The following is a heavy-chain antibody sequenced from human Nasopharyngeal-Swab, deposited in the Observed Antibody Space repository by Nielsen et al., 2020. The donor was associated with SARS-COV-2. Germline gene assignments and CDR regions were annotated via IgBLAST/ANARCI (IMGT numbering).Heavy chain of an antibody. CDR2: MYYSGTT. V-gene: IGHV4-59*12. Sequence: WIRQPPGKGLEWIGYMYYSGTTNSIPSLKSRVTMSVDTSKNQFSLKLSSVTAADTAVYYCARVGLGRITIFGVVTRGGFDPWGQGTLVTVSS. CDR3: ARVGLGRITIFGVVTRGGFDP. J-gene: IGHJ5*02. D-gene: IGHD3-3*01.